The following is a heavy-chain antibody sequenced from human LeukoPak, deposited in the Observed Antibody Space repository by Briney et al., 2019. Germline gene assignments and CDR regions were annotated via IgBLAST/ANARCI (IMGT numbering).Heavy chain of an antibody. Sequence: PGGSLRLSCAASGFTFSSYWMSWVRQAPGKGLEWVANIKQDGSEKYYVDSVKGRFTISRDNAKNSLYLQMNSLRAEDTAVYYCARDRDSSGYYPSYYYYYGMDVWGQGTTVTVSS. CDR3: ARDRDSSGYYPSYYYYYGMDV. CDR1: GFTFSSYW. J-gene: IGHJ6*02. CDR2: IKQDGSEK. V-gene: IGHV3-7*01. D-gene: IGHD3-22*01.